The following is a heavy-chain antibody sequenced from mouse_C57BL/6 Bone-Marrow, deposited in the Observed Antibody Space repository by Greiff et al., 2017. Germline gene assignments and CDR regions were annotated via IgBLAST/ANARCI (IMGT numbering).Heavy chain of an antibody. CDR2: ISSGGSYT. Sequence: EVQWVESGGDLVKPGGSLKLSCAASGFTFSSYGMSWVRQTPDKRLEWVATISSGGSYTYYPDSVKGRFTISRDNAKNTLYLQMSSLKSEDTAMYYCARRSGILGFAYWGQGTLVTVSA. CDR3: ARRSGILGFAY. J-gene: IGHJ3*01. V-gene: IGHV5-6*01. CDR1: GFTFSSYG.